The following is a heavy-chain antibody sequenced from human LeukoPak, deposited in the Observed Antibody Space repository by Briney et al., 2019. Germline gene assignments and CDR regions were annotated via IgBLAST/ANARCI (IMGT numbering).Heavy chain of an antibody. Sequence: GGSLRLSCAASGFTFSSYAMSWDRQAPGKGLEWVSAISGSGGSTYYADSVKGRFTISRDNSKNTLYLQMNSLRAEDTAVYYCAKAPYYDSSGYYDYWGQGTLVTVSS. CDR3: AKAPYYDSSGYYDY. CDR2: ISGSGGST. V-gene: IGHV3-23*01. D-gene: IGHD3-22*01. CDR1: GFTFSSYA. J-gene: IGHJ4*02.